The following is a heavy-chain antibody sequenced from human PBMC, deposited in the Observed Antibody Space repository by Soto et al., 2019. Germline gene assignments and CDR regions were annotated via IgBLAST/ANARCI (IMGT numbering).Heavy chain of an antibody. Sequence: GGSLRLSCAASGFTFSSYGMNWVRQAPGKGLEWVSYIGIGSSTTYYADSVKGRFTISRDNSKNTLYLQMNSLRAEDTAVYYCARNYYDSGGGFDYWGQGTLVTVSS. CDR1: GFTFSSYG. J-gene: IGHJ4*02. D-gene: IGHD3-22*01. V-gene: IGHV3-48*01. CDR2: IGIGSSTT. CDR3: ARNYYDSGGGFDY.